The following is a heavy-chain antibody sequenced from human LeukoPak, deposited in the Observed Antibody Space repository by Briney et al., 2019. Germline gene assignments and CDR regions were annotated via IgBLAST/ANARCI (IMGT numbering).Heavy chain of an antibody. V-gene: IGHV1-8*03. D-gene: IGHD6-13*01. CDR3: ARDLGLIAAASHFDY. CDR1: GYTFTSYD. Sequence: ASVKVSCKASGYTFTSYDINWVRQATGQGLEWMGWMNPNSGNTGYAQKFQGRVTITRNTSISTAYMELSSLRAEDTALYYCARDLGLIAAASHFDYWGQGTLVTVSS. J-gene: IGHJ4*02. CDR2: MNPNSGNT.